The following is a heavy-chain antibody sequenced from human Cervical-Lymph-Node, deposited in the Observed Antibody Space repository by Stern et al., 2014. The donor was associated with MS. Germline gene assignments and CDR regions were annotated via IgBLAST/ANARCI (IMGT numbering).Heavy chain of an antibody. CDR2: IYNSGST. Sequence: QVQLQESGPGLVKPSQTLSLTCTVSGGSISSGGHYWSWIRQHPGKGLEWFGYIYNSGSTHYSPSLKSRVTISIDTSKNQFSLKLSSVTAADTAVYYCARDGTSTPNDYWGQGTLVTVSS. V-gene: IGHV4-31*03. CDR1: GGSISSGGHY. J-gene: IGHJ4*02. CDR3: ARDGTSTPNDY.